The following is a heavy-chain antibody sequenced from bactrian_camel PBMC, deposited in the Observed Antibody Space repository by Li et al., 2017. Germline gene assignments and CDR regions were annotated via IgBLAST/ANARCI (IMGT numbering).Heavy chain of an antibody. CDR3: VPCHYSWSAFPF. CDR1: GFNFPMYG. D-gene: IGHD2*01. J-gene: IGHJ4*01. CDR2: IANDNRRP. V-gene: IGHV3S40*01. Sequence: VQLVESGGGTVQPGGSLTLSCAASGFNFPMYGMTWVRQAPGKALEWVSRIANDNRRPNYADSVKGRFTSSRDNAKNTVYLQMNSLKFEDTAMYYCVPCHYSWSAFPFWGQGTQVTVS.